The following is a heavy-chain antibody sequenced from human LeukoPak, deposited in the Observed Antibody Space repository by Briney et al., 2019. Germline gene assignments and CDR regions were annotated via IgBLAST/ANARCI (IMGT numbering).Heavy chain of an antibody. CDR2: IWYDGSNK. V-gene: IGHV3-33*06. Sequence: GGSLRLSCAASGFTFSSYGMHWVRQAPGKGLEWVAVIWYDGSNKYYADSVKGRFTISRDNSKNTLYLQMNSLRAEDTAVYYCGKDSGRDGFYILGQGTMVTVSS. D-gene: IGHD3-10*01. CDR1: GFTFSSYG. J-gene: IGHJ3*02. CDR3: GKDSGRDGFYI.